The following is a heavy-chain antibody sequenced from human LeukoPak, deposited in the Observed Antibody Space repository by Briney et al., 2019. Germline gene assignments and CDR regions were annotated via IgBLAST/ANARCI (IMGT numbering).Heavy chain of an antibody. Sequence: GRSLRLSCAASGFTFSSYGMHWVRQAPGKGLEWVAAISYDGSNKYYADSVKGRFTISRDNSKNTLYLQMNSLRAEDTAVYYCAKDEYSYGYLDYWGQGTLVTVSS. CDR2: ISYDGSNK. V-gene: IGHV3-30*18. CDR3: AKDEYSYGYLDY. CDR1: GFTFSSYG. D-gene: IGHD5-18*01. J-gene: IGHJ4*02.